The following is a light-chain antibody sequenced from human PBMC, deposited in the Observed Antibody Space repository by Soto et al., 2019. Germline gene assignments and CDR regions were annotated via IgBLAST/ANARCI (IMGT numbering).Light chain of an antibody. CDR2: GAS. J-gene: IGKJ1*01. V-gene: IGKV3-20*01. CDR3: QQYGNSPWT. Sequence: EIVLTQSPGTLSLSPGERATLSCRASQSVSSSYLAWYQQKPGQAPRLLIYGASNRATGIPDRFSGSGSGKYFTITISRLEPEDFAVYYCQQYGNSPWTFAQGTKVEI. CDR1: QSVSSSY.